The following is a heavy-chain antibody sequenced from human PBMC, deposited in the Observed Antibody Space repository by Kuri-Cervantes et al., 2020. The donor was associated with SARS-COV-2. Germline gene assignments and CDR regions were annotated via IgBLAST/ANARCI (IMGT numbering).Heavy chain of an antibody. D-gene: IGHD2-2*02. Sequence: GGSLRLSCTASGFTFGDYTMGWFRQAPGKGLEWVGFIRSKAYTGTTEYAASVEGRFTISRDDSKSIAYLQMNSLKTEDTAVYYCTIGYCSSTGCYRPYYFDYWGQGTLVTVSS. V-gene: IGHV3-49*03. CDR2: IRSKAYTGTT. J-gene: IGHJ4*02. CDR1: GFTFGDYT. CDR3: TIGYCSSTGCYRPYYFDY.